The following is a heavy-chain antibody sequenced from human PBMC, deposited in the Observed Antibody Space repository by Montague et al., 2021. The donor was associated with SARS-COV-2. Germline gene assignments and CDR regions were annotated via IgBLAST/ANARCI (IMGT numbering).Heavy chain of an antibody. CDR3: ARDDIVLQGVTKGMDV. CDR2: MYYSGST. Sequence: SETLSLTCTVSVGSISSSNYYWGWIRQPPGKGLEWIGNMYYSGSTYYNPSLKSRVTISIDTSKNQFSLKLSSVTAADTAVYYCARDDIVLQGVTKGMDVWGQGTPVTVSS. V-gene: IGHV4-39*07. CDR1: VGSISSSNYY. J-gene: IGHJ6*02. D-gene: IGHD3-10*01.